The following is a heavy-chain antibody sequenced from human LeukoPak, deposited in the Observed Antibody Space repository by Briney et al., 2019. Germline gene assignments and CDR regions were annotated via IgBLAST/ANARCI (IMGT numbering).Heavy chain of an antibody. CDR2: IKQNGSEE. D-gene: IGHD5-12*01. CDR3: ARVQLGGSWFFDL. V-gene: IGHV3-7*03. CDR1: GFTFRSYW. Sequence: GGSLRLSSAASGFTFRSYWMSWVRQAPGKGLEWVANIKQNGSEEYYVDSVRGRLTTSSANDKNSLHLQMNSLRAEDTAVYYCARVQLGGSWFFDLWGRGTLVTVSS. J-gene: IGHJ2*01.